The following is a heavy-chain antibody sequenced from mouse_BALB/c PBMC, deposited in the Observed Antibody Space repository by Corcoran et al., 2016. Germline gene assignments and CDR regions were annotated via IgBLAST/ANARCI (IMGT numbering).Heavy chain of an antibody. J-gene: IGHJ2*01. CDR3: ARWWGRGRGYFDY. CDR2: IDPANGNT. D-gene: IGHD1-1*02. V-gene: IGHV14-3*02. Sequence: EVQLQQSGAELVKRGAAVKLSCTASGFNIKDTYKHGVKQRPEQGLEWIGRIDPANGNTKYDTKFQGKATITEDTSSNTAYLQLSSLTSEDTAVYYCARWWGRGRGYFDYWGQGTTLTVSS. CDR1: GFNIKDTY.